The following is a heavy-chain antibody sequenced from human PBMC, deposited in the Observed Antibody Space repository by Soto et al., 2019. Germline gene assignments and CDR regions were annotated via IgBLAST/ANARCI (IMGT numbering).Heavy chain of an antibody. CDR1: GYTLTELS. CDR2: FDPEDGET. CDR3: ATGADFWSGNNFDY. Sequence: ASVKVSCKVSGYTLTELSMHWVRQAPGKGLEWMGGFDPEDGETIYAQKFQGRVTMTEDTFTDPDNMELSSLTSVDTAVYYCATGADFWSGNNFDYWGQGTLVTVSS. V-gene: IGHV1-24*01. J-gene: IGHJ4*02. D-gene: IGHD3-3*01.